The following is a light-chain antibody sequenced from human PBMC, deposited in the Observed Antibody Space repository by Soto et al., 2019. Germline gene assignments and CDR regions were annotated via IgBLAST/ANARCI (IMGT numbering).Light chain of an antibody. CDR3: QQYASSRT. J-gene: IGKJ5*01. V-gene: IGKV3-15*01. Sequence: EIVMTQSPATLSVSPGERSTLSCRASQSVSSNLAWYQQKPGQAPRLLIYGASTRATAIPARFSGSGSGTDFTLTISRLEPEDFAVYYCQQYASSRTFGQGTRLEI. CDR1: QSVSSN. CDR2: GAS.